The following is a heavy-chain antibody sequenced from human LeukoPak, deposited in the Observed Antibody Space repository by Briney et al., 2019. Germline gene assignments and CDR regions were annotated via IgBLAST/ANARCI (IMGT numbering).Heavy chain of an antibody. Sequence: SETLSLTCTVSGGSISSSSYYWGWLRQPPGKGLEWIASIYYSGSTYYNPSLKSRVTISVDTSKNQFSLKLSSVTAADTAVYYCARRDRSGIAAAGTPFDYWGQGTLVTVSS. J-gene: IGHJ4*02. V-gene: IGHV4-39*01. CDR2: IYYSGST. CDR3: ARRDRSGIAAAGTPFDY. D-gene: IGHD6-13*01. CDR1: GGSISSSSYY.